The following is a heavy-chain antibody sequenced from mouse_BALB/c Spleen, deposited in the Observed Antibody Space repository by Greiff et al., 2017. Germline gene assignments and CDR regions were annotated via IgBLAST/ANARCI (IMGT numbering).Heavy chain of an antibody. J-gene: IGHJ4*01. CDR3: AREGYYGSMAMDY. Sequence: EVMLVESGGGLVKPGGSLKLSCAASGFTFSDYYMYWVRQTPEKRLEWVATISDGGSYTYYPDSVKGRFTISRDNAKNNLYLQMSSLKSEDTAMYCCAREGYYGSMAMDYWGQGTSVTVSS. V-gene: IGHV5-4*02. CDR1: GFTFSDYY. D-gene: IGHD1-1*01. CDR2: ISDGGSYT.